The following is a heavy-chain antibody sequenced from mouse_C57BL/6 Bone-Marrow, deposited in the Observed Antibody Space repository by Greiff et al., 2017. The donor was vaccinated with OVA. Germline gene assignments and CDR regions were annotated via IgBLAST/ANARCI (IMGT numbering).Heavy chain of an antibody. J-gene: IGHJ3*01. CDR3: ARESAWFAY. CDR1: GYTFTDYY. V-gene: IGHV1-26*01. CDR2: INPNNGGT. Sequence: EVQLQQSGPELVKPGASAKISCKASGYTFTDYYMNWVKQSHGKSLEWIGDINPNNGGTSYNQKFKGKATLTVDKSSSTAYMELRSLTSEDSAVYYCARESAWFAYWGQGTLVTVSA.